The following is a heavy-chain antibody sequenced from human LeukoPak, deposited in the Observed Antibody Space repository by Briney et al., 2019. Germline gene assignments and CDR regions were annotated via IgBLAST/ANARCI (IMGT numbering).Heavy chain of an antibody. CDR1: GFSFSNYA. V-gene: IGHV3-64*01. CDR2: ITYNGGST. Sequence: PGGSLRLSCAASGFSFSNYAMHWVRQAPGKGPEYVSGITYNGGSTYYANSVRGRFTISRDNSKNTVYLQMGSLRAEDMAVYHCARAARDGYNSWGQGTLVTVSS. CDR3: ARAARDGYNS. D-gene: IGHD5-24*01. J-gene: IGHJ5*02.